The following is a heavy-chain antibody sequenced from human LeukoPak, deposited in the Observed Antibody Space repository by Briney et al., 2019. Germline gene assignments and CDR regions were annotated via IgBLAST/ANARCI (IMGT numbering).Heavy chain of an antibody. CDR3: ASGSGDYGDPFDY. CDR2: IRGDGNYK. V-gene: IGHV3-7*01. D-gene: IGHD4-17*01. Sequence: GGSLRLSCSASGFTFTNAWMSWVRQAPGKGLEWVATIRGDGNYKHYVDSVRGRFTISRDNAKSSVYLEMNSLRAEDTAVYYCASGSGDYGDPFDYWGQGTLVTVSS. J-gene: IGHJ4*02. CDR1: GFTFTNAW.